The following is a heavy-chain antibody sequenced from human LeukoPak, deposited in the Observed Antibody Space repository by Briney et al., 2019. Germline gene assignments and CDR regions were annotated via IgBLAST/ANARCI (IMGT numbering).Heavy chain of an antibody. CDR1: GGSISSGGYY. J-gene: IGHJ3*02. D-gene: IGHD3-22*01. Sequence: SETLSLTCTVSGGSISSGGYYWSWIRQHPGKGLEWIGYMYYSGSTYYNPSLKSRVTISVDTSKNQFSLKLSSVTAADTAVYYCATTCYYDSSGYYYAGAFDIWGQGTMVTVSS. V-gene: IGHV4-31*03. CDR3: ATTCYYDSSGYYYAGAFDI. CDR2: MYYSGST.